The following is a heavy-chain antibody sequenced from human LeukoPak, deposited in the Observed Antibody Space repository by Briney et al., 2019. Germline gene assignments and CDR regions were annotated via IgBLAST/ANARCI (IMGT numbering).Heavy chain of an antibody. CDR3: ARDSSGWPFVDY. D-gene: IGHD6-19*01. V-gene: IGHV4-59*12. CDR1: GDSMSPYY. J-gene: IGHJ4*02. CDR2: IYYTGST. Sequence: SETLSLTCSVSGDSMSPYYWSWTRQYPGKGLEWIGYIYYTGSTIYNPSLESRVTISVDTSKNQFSLWLTSVTAADTAVYYCARDSSGWPFVDYWGQGTLVTVSS.